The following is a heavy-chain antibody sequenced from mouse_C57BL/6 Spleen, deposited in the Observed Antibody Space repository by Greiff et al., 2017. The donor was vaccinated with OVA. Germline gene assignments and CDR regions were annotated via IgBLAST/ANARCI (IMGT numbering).Heavy chain of an antibody. CDR2: IDPETGGT. CDR1: GYTFTDYE. D-gene: IGHD2-2*01. J-gene: IGHJ4*01. V-gene: IGHV1-15*01. Sequence: VKLQESGAELVRPGASVTLSCKASGYTFTDYEMHWVKQTPVHGLEWIGAIDPETGGTAYNQKFKGKAILTADKSSSTAYMELRILTSEDSAVYYCTRWYGYSYAMDYWGQGTSVTVSS. CDR3: TRWYGYSYAMDY.